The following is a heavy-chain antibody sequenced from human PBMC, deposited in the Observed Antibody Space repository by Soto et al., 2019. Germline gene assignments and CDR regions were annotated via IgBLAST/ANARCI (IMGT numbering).Heavy chain of an antibody. J-gene: IGHJ3*02. CDR2: ISGSGGST. V-gene: IGHV3-23*01. Sequence: GGSLRLSCAASGFTFSSYAMSWVRQAPGKGLEWVSAISGSGGSTYYADSVKGRFTISRDNSKNTLYLQMNSLRAEDTAVYYCAKHDCSGGSCYSAFDAFDIWGQGTMVTVAS. D-gene: IGHD2-15*01. CDR3: AKHDCSGGSCYSAFDAFDI. CDR1: GFTFSSYA.